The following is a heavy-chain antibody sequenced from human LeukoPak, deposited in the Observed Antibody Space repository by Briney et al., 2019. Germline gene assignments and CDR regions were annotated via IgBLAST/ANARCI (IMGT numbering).Heavy chain of an antibody. Sequence: GASVKVSCKASGYTFTGYYMHWVRQAPGQGLEWMGRINPNSGGTNYAQKFQGRVTMTRDTSISTAYMELSRLRSDDTAVYYCAREPPSDPPYYYYYMDVWGKGTTVTVSS. J-gene: IGHJ6*03. CDR2: INPNSGGT. CDR3: AREPPSDPPYYYYYMDV. V-gene: IGHV1-2*06. CDR1: GYTFTGYY.